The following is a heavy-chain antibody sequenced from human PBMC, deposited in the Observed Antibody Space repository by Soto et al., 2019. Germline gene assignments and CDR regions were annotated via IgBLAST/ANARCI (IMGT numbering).Heavy chain of an antibody. J-gene: IGHJ4*02. CDR2: INAGNGNT. D-gene: IGHD6-19*01. CDR3: ARAVAVPVDFDY. Sequence: SVKVSCEASGGTYSSYAMHWVRQAPGQRLEWMGWINAGNGNTKYSQKFQGRVTITRDTSASTAYMELSSLRSEDTAVYYCARAVAVPVDFDYWGQGTLVTVSS. V-gene: IGHV1-3*01. CDR1: GGTYSSYA.